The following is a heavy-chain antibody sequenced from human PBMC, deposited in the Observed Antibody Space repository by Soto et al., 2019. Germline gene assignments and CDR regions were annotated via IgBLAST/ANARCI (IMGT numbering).Heavy chain of an antibody. CDR2: ISSSDFST. J-gene: IGHJ4*02. D-gene: IGHD6-13*01. CDR1: GFTFSSYA. Sequence: EVQLLESGGGLVQPGKSLRLSCAASGFTFSSYAMSWVRQAPGKGLEWVSGISSSDFSTYYADSVKGRFTISRDNSENTLDLQMNSLKAEDTAVYYCAKEVAAVGTPRFDYWGQGTLVTVSS. CDR3: AKEVAAVGTPRFDY. V-gene: IGHV3-23*01.